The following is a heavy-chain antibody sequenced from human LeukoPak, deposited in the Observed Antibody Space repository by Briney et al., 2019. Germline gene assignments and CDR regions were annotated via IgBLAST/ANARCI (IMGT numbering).Heavy chain of an antibody. Sequence: SETLSLTCTVSGYSISSGCYWSWIRQHPGKGLEWIGYIYYSGSTYYNPSLKSRVTISVDTSKNQFSLKLSSVTAADTAVYYCARDPGQHLYDPGYGMDVWGQRTTVTVSS. CDR2: IYYSGST. J-gene: IGHJ6*02. CDR3: ARDPGQHLYDPGYGMDV. D-gene: IGHD3-3*01. CDR1: GYSISSGCY. V-gene: IGHV4-31*03.